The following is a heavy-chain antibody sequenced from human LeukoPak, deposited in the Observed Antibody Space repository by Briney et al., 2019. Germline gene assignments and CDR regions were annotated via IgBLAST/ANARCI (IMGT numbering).Heavy chain of an antibody. CDR3: ATVIVGATTPFDY. D-gene: IGHD1-26*01. Sequence: ASVKVSCKASGYTFTSYDINWVRQATGQGLEWMGWMNPNSGNTGYAQKFQGRVTMTEDTSTDTAYMELSSLRSEDTAVYYCATVIVGATTPFDYWGQGTLVTVSS. V-gene: IGHV1-8*01. CDR2: MNPNSGNT. J-gene: IGHJ4*02. CDR1: GYTFTSYD.